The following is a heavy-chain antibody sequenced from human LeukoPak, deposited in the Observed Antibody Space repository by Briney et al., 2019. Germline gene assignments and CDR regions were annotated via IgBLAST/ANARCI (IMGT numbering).Heavy chain of an antibody. D-gene: IGHD6-13*01. V-gene: IGHV3-53*05. CDR1: GFTVSSNF. CDR3: ASPSPGGGAAGLFDY. CDR2: LYSGGTT. Sequence: QPGGSLRLSCAVSGFTVSSNFLNWVRQAPGKGLEWVTDLYSGGTTFYADSVRGRFTISRDNSKNTLYLQMNSLRPDDTAVYYCASPSPGGGAAGLFDYWGQGTLVTVSS. J-gene: IGHJ4*02.